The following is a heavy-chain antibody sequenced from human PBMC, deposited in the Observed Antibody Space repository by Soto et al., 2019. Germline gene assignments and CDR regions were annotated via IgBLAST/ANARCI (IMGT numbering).Heavy chain of an antibody. CDR2: IKQDGSEK. V-gene: IGHV3-7*04. D-gene: IGHD4-17*01. CDR1: GLTFNSYW. CDR3: ARDLASTTIPNY. Sequence: EVQLVESGGGLVQPGGCLRVSCAASGLTFNSYWMSWVRQAPGKGLEWVANIKQDGSEKYYVDSVKGRFTISRDNAKNSLYLQMNSLRAEDTAVYYCARDLASTTIPNYWGQATLVTVSS. J-gene: IGHJ4*02.